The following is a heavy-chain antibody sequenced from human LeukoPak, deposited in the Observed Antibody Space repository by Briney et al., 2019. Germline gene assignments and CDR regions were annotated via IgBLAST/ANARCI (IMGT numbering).Heavy chain of an antibody. CDR3: AREGRPYRPLDY. CDR2: VNPQGST. D-gene: IGHD6-6*01. CDR1: GGSITNTNY. V-gene: IGHV4-4*02. Sequence: SETLSLTCGVSGGSITNTNYWTWVRQPPGEGLEWIGEVNPQGSTNYNPSLMGRVAISVDTSENHISLQLTSVTAADTAVYYCAREGRPYRPLDYSGQGTLVTVSS. J-gene: IGHJ4*02.